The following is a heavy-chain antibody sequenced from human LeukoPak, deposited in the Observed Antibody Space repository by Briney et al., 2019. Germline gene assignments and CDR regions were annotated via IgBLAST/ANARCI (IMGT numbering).Heavy chain of an antibody. CDR3: ARGGFDWLFSPFDY. J-gene: IGHJ4*02. Sequence: SETLSLTCTVSGGSISSYYWSWIRQPPGKGLEWIGYIYYSGSTNYNPSLKSRVTISVDTSKNQFSLKLSSVTAADTAVYYCARGGFDWLFSPFDYWGQGTLVTVSS. CDR2: IYYSGST. D-gene: IGHD3-9*01. CDR1: GGSISSYY. V-gene: IGHV4-59*08.